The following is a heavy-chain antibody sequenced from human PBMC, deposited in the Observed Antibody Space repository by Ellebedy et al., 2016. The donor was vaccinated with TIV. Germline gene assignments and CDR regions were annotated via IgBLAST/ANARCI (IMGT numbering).Heavy chain of an antibody. V-gene: IGHV1-46*01. CDR3: ARTPRIAARYPYEY. J-gene: IGHJ4*02. D-gene: IGHD6-6*01. CDR1: GYTFTSYY. CDR2: INPSDGDT. Sequence: ASVKVSXKAPGYTFTSYYLHWVRQAPGQRLEWMGIINPSDGDTRYAQKFQGRVTMTRDTSTSRVYMELSSLGSDDAAVYYCARTPRIAARYPYEYWGQGTLVTVSS.